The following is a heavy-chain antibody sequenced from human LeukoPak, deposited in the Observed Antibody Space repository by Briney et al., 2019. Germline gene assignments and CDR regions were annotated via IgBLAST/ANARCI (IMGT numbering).Heavy chain of an antibody. CDR1: GFTFSSYA. J-gene: IGHJ4*02. D-gene: IGHD3-10*01. V-gene: IGHV3-30-3*01. Sequence: GGSLRLSCAASGFTFSSYAMHWVRQAPGKGLEWVAVISYDGSNKYYADSVKGRFTISRDNSKNTLYLQMNSLRAEDTAVYYCPREGPVTYGSGSYYSLDYWGQGTLVTVSS. CDR3: PREGPVTYGSGSYYSLDY. CDR2: ISYDGSNK.